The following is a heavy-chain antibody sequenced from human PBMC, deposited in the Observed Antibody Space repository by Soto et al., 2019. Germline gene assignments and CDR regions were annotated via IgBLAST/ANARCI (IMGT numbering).Heavy chain of an antibody. CDR1: GFHFRIYA. J-gene: IGHJ4*02. Sequence: GGSLRRSCSGSGFHFRIYAMNWVRQAPGSGLEWVALISQDARKKHYLASVEGRFTSSRAYSKNTIFLQMDSLRPEDTAVYYFAQDRDSGGQGVCDSWGLGTLVTVSS. V-gene: IGHV3-30*18. CDR2: ISQDARKK. D-gene: IGHD1-26*01. CDR3: AQDRDSGGQGVCDS.